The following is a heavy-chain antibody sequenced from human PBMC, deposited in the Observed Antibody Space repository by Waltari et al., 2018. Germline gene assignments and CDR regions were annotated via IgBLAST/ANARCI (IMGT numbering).Heavy chain of an antibody. CDR1: GFTFSTSV. Sequence: QVQLVESGGGVVQPGMSLRLSCAASGFTFSTSVMHWVRQAPGKGLEWVEVISHDGNNEYYVDSVKGRFTISRDNSKNTLYLQMNSLRAEDTAIYYCAKVAGEYNWNDFDYWGQGTLVTVSS. D-gene: IGHD1-20*01. J-gene: IGHJ4*02. CDR2: ISHDGNNE. V-gene: IGHV3-30*18. CDR3: AKVAGEYNWNDFDY.